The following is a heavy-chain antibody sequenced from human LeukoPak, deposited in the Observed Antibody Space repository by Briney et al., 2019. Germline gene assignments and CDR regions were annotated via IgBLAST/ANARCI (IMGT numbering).Heavy chain of an antibody. CDR3: ARVTGYMTEDYFDY. J-gene: IGHJ4*02. CDR2: INDSGRI. D-gene: IGHD6-13*01. CDR1: GGSFSGYY. V-gene: IGHV4-34*01. Sequence: SETLSLTCAVYGGSFSGYYWSWIRQPPGKGLEWIGEINDSGRINYNPSLKSRVTISLDTSKNQFSLRLSSVTAADTAVYYCARVTGYMTEDYFDYWGQGTLITVSS.